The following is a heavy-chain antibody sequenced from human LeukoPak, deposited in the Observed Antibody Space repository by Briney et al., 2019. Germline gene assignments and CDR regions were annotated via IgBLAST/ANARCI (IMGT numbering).Heavy chain of an antibody. Sequence: ASVKVSCKASGYTFTGYYMHWVRQAPGKGLEWMGGSDPEDGETIYAQKFQGRVTMTEDTSTDTAYMELSSLTSEDTAVYYCATEPRVADGDTPDFDYWGQGTLVTVSS. D-gene: IGHD5-24*01. V-gene: IGHV1-24*01. CDR3: ATEPRVADGDTPDFDY. J-gene: IGHJ4*02. CDR2: SDPEDGET. CDR1: GYTFTGYY.